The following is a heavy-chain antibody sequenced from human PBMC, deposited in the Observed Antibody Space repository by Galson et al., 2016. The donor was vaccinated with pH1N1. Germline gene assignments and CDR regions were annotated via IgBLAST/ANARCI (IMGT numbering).Heavy chain of an antibody. CDR2: MSYDGSHQ. Sequence: SLRLSCAASGFTFSSYAMHWVRQAPGKGLEWVAVMSYDGSHQYCADSVKGRFTISRDNSKNPRYLQMTSLRAEDTAVYYCARDRLPYGGNTEGTFYYNGMDVWGQGTTVTVSS. V-gene: IGHV3-30*04. J-gene: IGHJ6*02. D-gene: IGHD4-23*01. CDR3: ARDRLPYGGNTEGTFYYNGMDV. CDR1: GFTFSSYA.